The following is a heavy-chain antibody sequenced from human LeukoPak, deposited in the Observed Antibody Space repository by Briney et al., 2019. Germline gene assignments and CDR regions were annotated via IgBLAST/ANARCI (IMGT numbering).Heavy chain of an antibody. J-gene: IGHJ6*02. CDR3: AKDQNYYYGMYV. V-gene: IGHV4-4*07. CDR1: GCSISSYY. Sequence: SETLSLTCTVSGCSISSYYWSWIRQPAGKGLEWFGRIYTSESTNYNPSLKSLVTMSVDTSKNQFSLKLSSVTAADTAVYYCAKDQNYYYGMYVWGQGTTVTVSS. CDR2: IYTSEST. D-gene: IGHD2-2*01.